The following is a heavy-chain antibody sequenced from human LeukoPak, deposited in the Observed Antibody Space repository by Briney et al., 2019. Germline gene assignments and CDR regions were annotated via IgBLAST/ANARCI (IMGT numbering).Heavy chain of an antibody. Sequence: SETLSLTCTVSGGSIGSTSYYWSWIRQPPGKGLEWIGEINHSGSTNYNPSLKSRVTISVDTSKNQFSLKLSSVTAADTAVYYCARLRGWDYFDYWGQGTLVTVSS. J-gene: IGHJ4*02. CDR1: GGSIGSTSYY. CDR2: INHSGST. V-gene: IGHV4-39*07. CDR3: ARLRGWDYFDY. D-gene: IGHD6-19*01.